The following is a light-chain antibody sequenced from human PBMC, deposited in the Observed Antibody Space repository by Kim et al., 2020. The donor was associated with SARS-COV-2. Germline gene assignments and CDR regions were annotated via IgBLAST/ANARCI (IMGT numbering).Light chain of an antibody. Sequence: IVLTQSPVTLSLSPGERATLSCRASQSISRYLGWYQQKPGQAPRLLISDAANRATGIPARFSGSGSGTDFTLTINSLEPEDFAVYYCQQSSSWPLTFGGGTKVEI. CDR1: QSISRY. CDR2: DAA. J-gene: IGKJ4*01. V-gene: IGKV3-11*01. CDR3: QQSSSWPLT.